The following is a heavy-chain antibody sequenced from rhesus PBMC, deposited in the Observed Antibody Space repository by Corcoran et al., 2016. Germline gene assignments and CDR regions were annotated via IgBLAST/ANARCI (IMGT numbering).Heavy chain of an antibody. Sequence: QVQLQESGPAVVKPSETLSLTCAVSGGSISSSNWWSWIRQSPGKGLEWIGGIYGSGGSTEYNPSLKSRVTISIDTSKNQFSLKLSSVTAADTAVYYCARHYSSGWDYWGQGVLVTVSS. CDR1: GGSISSSNW. CDR2: IYGSGGST. V-gene: IGHV4-93*02. J-gene: IGHJ4*01. CDR3: ARHYSSGWDY. D-gene: IGHD6-31*01.